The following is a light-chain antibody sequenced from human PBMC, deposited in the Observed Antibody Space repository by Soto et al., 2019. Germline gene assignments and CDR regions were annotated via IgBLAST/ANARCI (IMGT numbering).Light chain of an antibody. J-gene: IGKJ1*01. CDR2: LGS. CDR3: MQALQTPRT. Sequence: DIVMTQSPLSLPVTPGEPASISCRSSQSLLHSNGYNYLDWYLQKPGQSPQLLIYLGSNRASGVPDRFSGSGSGTDFTLKISRVDAEDVGVYYFMQALQTPRTFGQGTKVEIK. CDR1: QSLLHSNGYNY. V-gene: IGKV2-28*01.